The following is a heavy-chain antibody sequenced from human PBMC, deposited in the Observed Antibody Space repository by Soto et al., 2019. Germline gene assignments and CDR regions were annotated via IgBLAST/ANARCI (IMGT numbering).Heavy chain of an antibody. J-gene: IGHJ5*02. V-gene: IGHV4-39*01. CDR2: IFYLGSS. CDR3: ARHSLALRKNNWFDP. Sequence: SETLSLTCPVSGDSIISSAFYWGWVRQPPGNGLAWIGSIFYLGSSYYNPSLKSRVTMSVDTSKNQFSLRLMSVTAADTALYFCARHSLALRKNNWFDPWGQGIMVTVS. CDR1: GDSIISSAFY. D-gene: IGHD3-3*02.